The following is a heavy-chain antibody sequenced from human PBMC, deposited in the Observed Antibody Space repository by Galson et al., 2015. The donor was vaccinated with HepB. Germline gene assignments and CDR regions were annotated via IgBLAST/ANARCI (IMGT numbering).Heavy chain of an antibody. CDR3: ARGDGYNSFDY. CDR1: GFSFSSYG. V-gene: IGHV3-33*01. D-gene: IGHD5-24*01. Sequence: SLRLSCAASGFSFSSYGFHWVRQAPGEGLEWVAVIWYDGTNKYYAESVKGRFTISRDNPQNTLFLQMNSLRADDTAVYYCARGDGYNSFDYWGRGTLVTVSS. J-gene: IGHJ4*02. CDR2: IWYDGTNK.